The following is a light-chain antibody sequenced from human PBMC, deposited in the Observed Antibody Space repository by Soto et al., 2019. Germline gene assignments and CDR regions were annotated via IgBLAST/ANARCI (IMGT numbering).Light chain of an antibody. J-gene: IGLJ2*01. CDR2: DDS. CDR3: QVWDSSSDHVV. V-gene: IGLV3-21*02. Sequence: SYELTQPPSVSVAPGQTASITCGGNNVGSKSVHWYQQQPGQAPVLVVYDDSDRPSGIPERFSGSNSENTATLTISRVEAGDEADYFCQVWDSSSDHVVFGGGTKLTVL. CDR1: NVGSKS.